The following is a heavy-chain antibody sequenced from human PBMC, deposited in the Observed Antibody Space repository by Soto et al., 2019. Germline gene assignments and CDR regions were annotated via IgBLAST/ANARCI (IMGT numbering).Heavy chain of an antibody. D-gene: IGHD2-15*01. CDR3: ARYPLHCSGGNCYNFYYGLDV. V-gene: IGHV4-59*01. Sequence: QLQLQESGPGLVKPSETLSLTCSVSGGSINNYYWSWIRQPPGRGLEWIGYIYYTGSVNYNPSLKSLVTISVYTSKNQFSLKLRSVTAADTAMYYCARYPLHCSGGNCYNFYYGLDVWGQGTTVTVSS. CDR2: IYYTGSV. J-gene: IGHJ6*02. CDR1: GGSINNYY.